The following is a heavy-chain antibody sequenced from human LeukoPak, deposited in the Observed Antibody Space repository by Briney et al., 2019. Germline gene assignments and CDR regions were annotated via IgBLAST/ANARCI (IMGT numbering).Heavy chain of an antibody. CDR3: ARGRTYYYYMDV. Sequence: SETLSLTCTVSGGSISSGSYYWSWIRQPAGKGLEWIVRIYTSGSTNYNPSLKSRVTISVDTSKNQFSLKLSSVTAADTAVYYCARGRTYYYYMDVWGKGTTVTVSS. J-gene: IGHJ6*03. CDR2: IYTSGST. CDR1: GGSISSGSYY. V-gene: IGHV4-61*02.